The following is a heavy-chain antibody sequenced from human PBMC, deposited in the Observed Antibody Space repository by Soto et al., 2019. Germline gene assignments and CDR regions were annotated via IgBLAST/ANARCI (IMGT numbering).Heavy chain of an antibody. Sequence: GGSLRLSCAASGFTFSSYAMSWVRQAPGKGLEWVSAISGSGGSTYYADSVKGRFTISRDNSKNTLYLQMNSLRAEDTAVYYCALTYYDILTGYAQYYYYGMDVWGQGTTVTVSS. CDR1: GFTFSSYA. CDR3: ALTYYDILTGYAQYYYYGMDV. V-gene: IGHV3-23*01. J-gene: IGHJ6*02. CDR2: ISGSGGST. D-gene: IGHD3-9*01.